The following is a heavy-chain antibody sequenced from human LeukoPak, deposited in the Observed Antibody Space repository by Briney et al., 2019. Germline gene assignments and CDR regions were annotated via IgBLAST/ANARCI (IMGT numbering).Heavy chain of an antibody. V-gene: IGHV4-34*01. D-gene: IGHD1-26*01. CDR3: ARSPARFRYSGSYPTDY. CDR2: INHSGST. CDR1: GGSFSGYY. Sequence: SETLSLTCAVYGGSFSGYYRSWIRQPPGKGLEWIGEINHSGSTNYNPSLKSRVTISVDTSKNQFSLKLSSVTAADTAVYYCARSPARFRYSGSYPTDYWGQGTLVTVSS. J-gene: IGHJ4*02.